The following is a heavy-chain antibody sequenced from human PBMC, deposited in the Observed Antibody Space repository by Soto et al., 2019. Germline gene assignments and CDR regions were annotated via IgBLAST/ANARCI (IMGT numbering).Heavy chain of an antibody. CDR1: AGSVSRGSDY. Sequence: PSETRSRTCPVSAGSVSRGSDYWSWIRQPPGKGLEWTGYIYYSGITNYNPSLKSRVTISVDTSKNQCALKLSSVSGADTAVYYCARESKWELPREDDWGRGTLV. D-gene: IGHD1-26*01. CDR2: IYYSGIT. CDR3: ARESKWELPREDD. V-gene: IGHV4-61*01. J-gene: IGHJ4*02.